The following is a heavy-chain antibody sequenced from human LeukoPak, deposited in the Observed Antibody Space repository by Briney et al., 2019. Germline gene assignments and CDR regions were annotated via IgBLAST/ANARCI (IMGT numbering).Heavy chain of an antibody. V-gene: IGHV4-4*07. CDR3: ARDSSSWYSGGWFDP. CDR1: GGSISSYY. CDR2: IYTSGST. D-gene: IGHD6-13*01. Sequence: SETLSLTCTVSGGSISSYYWGWIRQPAGKGLEWIGRIYTSGSTNYNPSLKSRVTMSVDTSKNQFSLKLSSVTAADTAVYYCARDSSSWYSGGWFDPWGQGTLVTVSS. J-gene: IGHJ5*02.